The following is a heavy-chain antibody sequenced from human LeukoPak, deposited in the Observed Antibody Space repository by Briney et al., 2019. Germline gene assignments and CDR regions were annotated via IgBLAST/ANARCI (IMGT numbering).Heavy chain of an antibody. J-gene: IGHJ6*04. CDR3: ARDMAEAGRQDV. Sequence: SETLSLTCTVSGGSISIYYWSWIRQPPGKGLEWIGYIYYSGSTNYNPSLKSRVTISVDTSKNQFSLKLSSVTAADTAVYYCARDMAEAGRQDVWGKGTTVTVSS. D-gene: IGHD5-24*01. V-gene: IGHV4-59*01. CDR2: IYYSGST. CDR1: GGSISIYY.